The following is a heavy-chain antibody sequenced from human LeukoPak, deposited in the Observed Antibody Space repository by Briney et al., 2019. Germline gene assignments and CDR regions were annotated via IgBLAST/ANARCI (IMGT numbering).Heavy chain of an antibody. CDR2: INHSGST. CDR1: GGSFSGYY. Sequence: SETLSLTCAVYGGSFSGYYWSWIRQPPGKGLEWIGEINHSGSTNYNPSLKSRVTISVDTSKNQFSLKLSSVTAADTAVYYCARGLGLVVAPPGKNNWFDPWGQGTPVTVSS. D-gene: IGHD6-19*01. V-gene: IGHV4-34*01. CDR3: ARGLGLVVAPPGKNNWFDP. J-gene: IGHJ5*02.